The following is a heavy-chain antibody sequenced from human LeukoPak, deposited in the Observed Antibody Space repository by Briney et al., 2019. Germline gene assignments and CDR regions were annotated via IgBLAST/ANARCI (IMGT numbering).Heavy chain of an antibody. V-gene: IGHV4-34*01. Sequence: SETLSLTCAVYGGSFSGYYWSWIRQPPGKGLEWIGEINHSGSTNYNPSLKSRVTISVDTSKNQFSLKLSSVTAADTAVYYCARGWSNFPDYWGQGTLVTVSS. CDR3: ARGWSNFPDY. J-gene: IGHJ4*02. D-gene: IGHD4-11*01. CDR1: GGSFSGYY. CDR2: INHSGST.